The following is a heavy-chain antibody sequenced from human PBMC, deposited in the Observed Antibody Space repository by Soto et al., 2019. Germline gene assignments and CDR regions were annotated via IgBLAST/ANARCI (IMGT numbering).Heavy chain of an antibody. Sequence: ASVKVSCKASGYTFTSYAMHWVRQAPGQRLERMGWINAGNGNTKYSQKFQGRVTITRDTSASTAYMELSSLRSEDTAVYYCASSHALYYYYGMDVWGQGTTVTVSS. CDR1: GYTFTSYA. J-gene: IGHJ6*02. CDR3: ASSHALYYYYGMDV. D-gene: IGHD2-2*01. V-gene: IGHV1-3*01. CDR2: INAGNGNT.